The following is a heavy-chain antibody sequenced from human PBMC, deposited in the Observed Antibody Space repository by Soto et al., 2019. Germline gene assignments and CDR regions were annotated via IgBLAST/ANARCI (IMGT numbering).Heavy chain of an antibody. J-gene: IGHJ3*02. D-gene: IGHD3-9*01. CDR2: IVVGSGNT. V-gene: IGHV1-58*02. CDR1: GFTFTSSA. CDR3: AAWYYDILTGYYMVGAIDAFDI. Sequence: ASVKVSCKASGFTFTSSAMQWVRQARGQRLEWIGWIVVGSGNTNYAQKFQERVTITRDMSTSTAYMELSSLRSEDTAVYYCAAWYYDILTGYYMVGAIDAFDIWGQGTMVTVSS.